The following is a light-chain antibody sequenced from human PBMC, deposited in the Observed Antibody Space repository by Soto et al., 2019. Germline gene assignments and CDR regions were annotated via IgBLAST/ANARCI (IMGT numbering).Light chain of an antibody. J-gene: IGKJ3*01. CDR3: QQSYSSPLT. CDR2: TAS. Sequence: SSLSASVGDRVTITCRASQSIRTYLNWFQLKPGKAPRLLIYTASTLQSGVSSRFSGSGFGTDFTLTISSLQPEDFATYYCQQSYSSPLTFGPGTKVDIK. V-gene: IGKV1-39*01. CDR1: QSIRTY.